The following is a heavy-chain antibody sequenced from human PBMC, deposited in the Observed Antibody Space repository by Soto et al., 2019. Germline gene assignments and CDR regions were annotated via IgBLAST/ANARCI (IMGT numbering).Heavy chain of an antibody. CDR3: ARDYRHAGGWSCFDI. D-gene: IGHD6-19*01. Sequence: SHTLSLTHVISGDTVSSTSAASNWIRQSPSRGLEWLGRTYFRSDGYNDYGRSVRSRITIKADTSKNQVSLQLNSVTPEDTATYYCARDYRHAGGWSCFDIWGQGNMVTVSS. CDR2: TYFRSDGYN. CDR1: GDTVSSTSAA. J-gene: IGHJ4*02. V-gene: IGHV6-1*01.